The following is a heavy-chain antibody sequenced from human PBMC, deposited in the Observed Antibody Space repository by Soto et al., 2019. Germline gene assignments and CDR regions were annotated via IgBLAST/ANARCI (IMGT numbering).Heavy chain of an antibody. CDR3: AKGGKGITIFGVSRDYFDY. J-gene: IGHJ4*02. CDR1: GFTFSSYA. Sequence: EVQLLESGGGLVQPGGSLRLSRAASGFTFSSYAMSWVRQAPGKGLEWVSAISGSGGSTYYADSVKGRFTISRDNSKNTLYLQMNSLRAEDTAVYYCAKGGKGITIFGVSRDYFDYWGQGTLVTVSS. CDR2: ISGSGGST. D-gene: IGHD3-3*01. V-gene: IGHV3-23*01.